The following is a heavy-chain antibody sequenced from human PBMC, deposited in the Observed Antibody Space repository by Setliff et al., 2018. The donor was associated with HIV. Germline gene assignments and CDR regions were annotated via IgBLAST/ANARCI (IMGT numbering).Heavy chain of an antibody. Sequence: ASVKVSCKASGYTSTSFSLHWVRQAPGQGLEWMGIINPSGDVIRYAQKFQGRVTLTRDTSINTAYMELSSLTSDDTAVYYCARGVGAAGDYWGQGTQVTVSS. CDR3: ARGVGAAGDY. V-gene: IGHV1-46*01. CDR1: GYTSTSFS. D-gene: IGHD1-26*01. J-gene: IGHJ4*02. CDR2: INPSGDVI.